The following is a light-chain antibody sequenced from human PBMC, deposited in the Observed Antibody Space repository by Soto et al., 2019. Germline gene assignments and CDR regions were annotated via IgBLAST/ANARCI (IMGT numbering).Light chain of an antibody. Sequence: EIVLAQSPDTLSLSPGERVTLSCRASQRVSNSYLVWYQQKPGHAPKLLIYDSSTRATGIPDRFSASGSGTDFTLSISRLEPVDSAVYYCQQYARSSWTFGQGTKVQI. CDR2: DSS. J-gene: IGKJ1*01. CDR1: QRVSNSY. CDR3: QQYARSSWT. V-gene: IGKV3-20*01.